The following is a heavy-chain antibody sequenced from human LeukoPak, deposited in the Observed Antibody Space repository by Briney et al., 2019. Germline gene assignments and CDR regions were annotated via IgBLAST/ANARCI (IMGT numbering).Heavy chain of an antibody. J-gene: IGHJ4*02. Sequence: PGGSLRLSCAASGFTFSSYWMSWVRQAPGKGLEWVSSISSSTTYIYYADSVKGRFTISRDNAKNSVYLQMSSLRAEDTAVYYCARRTSYYDRFGFDYWGQGTLVTVSS. CDR3: ARRTSYYDRFGFDY. V-gene: IGHV3-21*01. CDR1: GFTFSSYW. CDR2: ISSSTTYI. D-gene: IGHD3-22*01.